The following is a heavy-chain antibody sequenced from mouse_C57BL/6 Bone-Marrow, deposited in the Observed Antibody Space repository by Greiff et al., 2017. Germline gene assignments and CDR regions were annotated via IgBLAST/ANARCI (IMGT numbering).Heavy chain of an antibody. Sequence: QVQLKQSGAELVRPGASVKMSCKASGYTFTSYGITWVKQRPGQGLEWIGDIYLGSGYTDYNEKFKGKATLTVDTSSSTAYMQLSSLTSEDAAVYYCAREGGYLDYWGQGTTLTVSS. V-gene: IGHV1-55*01. CDR1: GYTFTSYG. J-gene: IGHJ2*01. CDR3: AREGGYLDY. CDR2: IYLGSGYT.